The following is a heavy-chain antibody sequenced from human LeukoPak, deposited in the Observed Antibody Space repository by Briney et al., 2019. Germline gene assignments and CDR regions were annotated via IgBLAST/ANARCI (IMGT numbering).Heavy chain of an antibody. CDR3: ARNLSDYGGGYYFDY. CDR1: GGSISSSSYY. D-gene: IGHD4-17*01. CDR2: IYYSGST. V-gene: IGHV4-39*07. Sequence: SETLSLTCTVSGGSISSSSYYWGWIRQPPGKGLEWIGSIYYSGSTYYNPSLKSRVTISVDTSKNQFSLKLSSVTAADTAVYYCARNLSDYGGGYYFDYWGQGTLVTVSS. J-gene: IGHJ4*02.